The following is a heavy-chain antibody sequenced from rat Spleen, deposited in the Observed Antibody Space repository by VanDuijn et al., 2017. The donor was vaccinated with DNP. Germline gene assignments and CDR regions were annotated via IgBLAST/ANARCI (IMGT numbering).Heavy chain of an antibody. CDR3: ARHVLPLRIWDY. D-gene: IGHD1-6*01. Sequence: EVQLVESGGGLVQPGGSLKLSCRASGFSLSDYYMAWVRQTPTKGLEWVAYINYDGGTTYSGDSVKGRFTISRDDATNILYLQMNRLRSEDMATYYCARHVLPLRIWDYWGPGTMVTVSS. V-gene: IGHV5-22*01. J-gene: IGHJ1*01. CDR2: INYDGGTT. CDR1: GFSLSDYY.